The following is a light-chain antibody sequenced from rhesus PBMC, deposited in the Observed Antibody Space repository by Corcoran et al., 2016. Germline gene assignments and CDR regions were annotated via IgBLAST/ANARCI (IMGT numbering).Light chain of an antibody. Sequence: DIVMTQTPLSLPVTPGEPASISCRSSQSLLDSEDGNTYLDWYLQKPGPFPPPVFYVVSNLASGVPGRFIGSGSDTDFTLRISGVEAVDIGVSYCLQYTHIPYSFGQGTKVEIK. CDR3: LQYTHIPYS. V-gene: IGKV2-86*01. CDR1: QSLLDSEDGNTY. J-gene: IGKJ2*01. CDR2: VVS.